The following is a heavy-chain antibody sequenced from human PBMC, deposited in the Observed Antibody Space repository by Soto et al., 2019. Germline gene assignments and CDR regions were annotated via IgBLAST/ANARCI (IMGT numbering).Heavy chain of an antibody. D-gene: IGHD5-12*01. CDR2: IDPSSGSA. CDR3: AREMATIRGVYFDC. Sequence: ASVKVSCKASGYTLTSYYMHWVRQAPGPGLEWMGIIDPSSGSAKYAQKFQGRVTMTRDTSTNTVYMDLSSLRSEDTAVYYCAREMATIRGVYFDCWGQGTLVTVSS. CDR1: GYTLTSYY. J-gene: IGHJ4*02. V-gene: IGHV1-46*01.